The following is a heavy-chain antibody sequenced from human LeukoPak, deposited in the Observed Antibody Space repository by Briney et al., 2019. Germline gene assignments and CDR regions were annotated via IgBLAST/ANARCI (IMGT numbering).Heavy chain of an antibody. Sequence: PSETLSLTCSVSGGSISNYYWSWIRQPPGKGLEWIGYIYNSGSTNYNPSLKSRVTMSVDTSKNQFSLKLSSVTAADTAVYFCVRVIGAPNYYYYMDVWGKGTTVTVSS. CDR2: IYNSGST. CDR1: GGSISNYY. V-gene: IGHV4-59*12. CDR3: VRVIGAPNYYYYMDV. J-gene: IGHJ6*03. D-gene: IGHD3-22*01.